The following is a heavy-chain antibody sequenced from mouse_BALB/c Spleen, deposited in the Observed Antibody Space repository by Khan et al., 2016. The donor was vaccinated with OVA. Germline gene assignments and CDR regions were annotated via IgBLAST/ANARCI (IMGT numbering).Heavy chain of an antibody. D-gene: IGHD1-3*01. J-gene: IGHJ3*01. CDR3: TRGGFSSFAY. Sequence: QVQLQQSGAELVKPGASVKLSCKASGYIFTSYYINWVKQRPGQGLGWIGEINPSDGGTNFNEKFKSRATLTVDRSSSTTYMQLSSLTSEDSAVYYFTRGGFSSFAYWGQGTLVTVSA. CDR2: INPSDGGT. CDR1: GYIFTSYY. V-gene: IGHV1S81*02.